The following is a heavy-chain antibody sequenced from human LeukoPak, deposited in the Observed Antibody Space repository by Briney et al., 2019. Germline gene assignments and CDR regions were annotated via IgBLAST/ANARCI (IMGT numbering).Heavy chain of an antibody. V-gene: IGHV4-34*01. CDR1: GGSFSGYY. Sequence: KTSETLSLTCAVYGGSFSGYYWSWIRQPPGKGLEWIGEINHSGSTNYNPSLKSRVTISVDTSKNQFSLKLSSVTAADTAVYYCARRETRGYSYPRAHTIDYWGQGTLVTVSS. CDR3: ARRETRGYSYPRAHTIDY. J-gene: IGHJ4*02. D-gene: IGHD5-18*01. CDR2: INHSGST.